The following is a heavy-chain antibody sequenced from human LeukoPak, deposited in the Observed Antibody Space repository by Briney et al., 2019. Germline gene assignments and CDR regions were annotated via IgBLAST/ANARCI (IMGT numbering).Heavy chain of an antibody. CDR2: IIPIIGTA. V-gene: IGHV1-69*13. D-gene: IGHD6-19*01. Sequence: ASVKVSCKASGGTFSSYAISWVRQAPGQGLEWMGGIIPIIGTANYAQKFQGRVTITADESTSTAYMELSSLRSEDTAVYYCARGGWPDAFDIWGQGTMVTVSS. CDR1: GGTFSSYA. J-gene: IGHJ3*02. CDR3: ARGGWPDAFDI.